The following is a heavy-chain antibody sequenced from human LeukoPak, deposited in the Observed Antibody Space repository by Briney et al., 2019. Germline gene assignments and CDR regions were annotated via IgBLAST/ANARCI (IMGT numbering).Heavy chain of an antibody. V-gene: IGHV1-69*05. D-gene: IGHD3-3*01. CDR1: GGTFSSYA. CDR3: ARGFWSGYTIYYYYYYMDV. J-gene: IGHJ6*03. Sequence: HGASVKVSCKASGGTFSSYAISWVRQAPGQGLEWMGGIIPIFGTANYAQKFQGRVTITTDESTSTAYMELSSLRSEDTAVYYCARGFWSGYTIYYYYYYMDVWGKGTTVTVSS. CDR2: IIPIFGTA.